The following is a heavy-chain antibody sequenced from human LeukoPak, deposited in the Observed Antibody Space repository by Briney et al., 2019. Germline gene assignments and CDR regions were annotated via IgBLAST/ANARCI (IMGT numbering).Heavy chain of an antibody. J-gene: IGHJ4*02. V-gene: IGHV3-43*02. CDR2: ISGDGNNT. CDR1: GFTFDDYA. CDR3: AKSFGAYYYDSSGYYGY. D-gene: IGHD3-22*01. Sequence: GGSLRLSCAASGFTFDDYAMHWVRQGPGKGLEWVSLISGDGNNTYYADSVKGRLTISRDNSKNSLYLQMNSLRAEDTALYYCAKSFGAYYYDSSGYYGYWGQGTLVTVSA.